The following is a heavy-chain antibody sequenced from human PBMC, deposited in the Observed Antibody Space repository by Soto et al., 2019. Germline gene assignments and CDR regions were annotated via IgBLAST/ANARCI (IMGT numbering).Heavy chain of an antibody. D-gene: IGHD6-13*01. CDR3: AKSSSSWSYDY. V-gene: IGHV3-30*18. J-gene: IGHJ4*02. CDR1: VFTFSGYG. CDR2: ISYDGSNK. Sequence: GGSLRLSNTASVFTFSGYGRHWFRQAPGKGLEWVAVISYDGSNKYYADSVKGRFTISRDNSKNTLYLQMNSLRAEDTAVYYCAKSSSSWSYDYWGQGTLVTVSS.